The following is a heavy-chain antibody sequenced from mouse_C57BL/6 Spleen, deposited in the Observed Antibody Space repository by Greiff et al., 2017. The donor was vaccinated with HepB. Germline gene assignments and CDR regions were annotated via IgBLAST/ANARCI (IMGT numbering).Heavy chain of an antibody. Sequence: DVQLVESGPGLVKPSQSLSLTCSVTGYSITSGYYWNWIRQFPGNKLEWMGYISYDGSNNYNPSLKNRISITRDTSKNQFFLKLNSVTTEDTATYYCARDYYGSSYVNYYAMDYWGQGTSVTVSS. V-gene: IGHV3-6*01. J-gene: IGHJ4*01. D-gene: IGHD1-1*01. CDR3: ARDYYGSSYVNYYAMDY. CDR1: GYSITSGYY. CDR2: ISYDGSN.